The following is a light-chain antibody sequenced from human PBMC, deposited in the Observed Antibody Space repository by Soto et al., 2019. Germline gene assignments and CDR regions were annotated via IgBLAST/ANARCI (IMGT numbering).Light chain of an antibody. V-gene: IGKV3-20*01. CDR2: GAF. CDR1: GTS. CDR3: QEYSNSRT. Sequence: EIVLTQSPGTLSLSPGERATLSCTGGGTSLAWYQHKSGQAPRLLVYGAFNRAAGIPDRFTGSGSGTDFTLTITRLEPEDFAVYYCQEYSNSRTFGQGTRLEIK. J-gene: IGKJ2*01.